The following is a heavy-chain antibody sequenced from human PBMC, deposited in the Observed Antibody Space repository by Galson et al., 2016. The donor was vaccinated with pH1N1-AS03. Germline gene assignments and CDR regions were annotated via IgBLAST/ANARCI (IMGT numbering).Heavy chain of an antibody. Sequence: SVKVSCKASGYTFNTYYMHWVRQAPGQGLEWMGIINPSGDTTTYARKFQGRVTITRDTSMSTVYMELTSLRSEDTALYYYARPSTTVVTPFAFHIWGQATMITVSS. CDR2: INPSGDTT. CDR3: ARPSTTVVTPFAFHI. D-gene: IGHD4-23*01. V-gene: IGHV1-46*02. J-gene: IGHJ3*02. CDR1: GYTFNTYY.